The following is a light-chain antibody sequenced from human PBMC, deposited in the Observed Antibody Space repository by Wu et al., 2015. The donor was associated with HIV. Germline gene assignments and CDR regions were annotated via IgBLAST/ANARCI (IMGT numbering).Light chain of an antibody. V-gene: IGKV3-20*01. J-gene: IGKJ2*01. CDR2: GAS. Sequence: IVLTQSPATLSLSPGERATLSCRASQSISSSYLAWYQQKPGQAPRLLIYGASSRATGIPDRFSGSGSGTDFTLTISSLEPEDFAVYYCQQYGSSPPTFGQGTKLEIK. CDR1: QSISSSY. CDR3: QQYGSSPPT.